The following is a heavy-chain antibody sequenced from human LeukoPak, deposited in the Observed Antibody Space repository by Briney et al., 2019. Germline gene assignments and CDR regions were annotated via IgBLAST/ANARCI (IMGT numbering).Heavy chain of an antibody. CDR2: ISAYYGDT. J-gene: IGHJ4*02. V-gene: IGHV1-18*01. Sequence: ASVKVSCKTSGYTFGNYGVNWVRQAPGQGLEWMGWISAYYGDTNYAQKFQGRATMTTDTSTSTAYMELRTLRSDDTAVYFCVRDGGRFLEWFFTYWGQGTLVTVSS. CDR3: VRDGGRFLEWFFTY. D-gene: IGHD3-3*01. CDR1: GYTFGNYG.